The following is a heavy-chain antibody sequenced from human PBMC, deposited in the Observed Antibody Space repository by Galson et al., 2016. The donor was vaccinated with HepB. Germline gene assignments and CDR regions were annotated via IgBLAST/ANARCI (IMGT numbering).Heavy chain of an antibody. Sequence: SETLSLTCTVSGASVSSGYYYWSWIRQPPGKGLEWIGNIYYSGSTYYNPSLRSRVTISVDTSKNQFSLKLSSVTAADTAVYYCAIHYDIFTGWFDPWGQGTLVTVSS. CDR2: IYYSGST. CDR1: GASVSSGYYY. CDR3: AIHYDIFTGWFDP. J-gene: IGHJ5*02. V-gene: IGHV4-39*01. D-gene: IGHD3-9*01.